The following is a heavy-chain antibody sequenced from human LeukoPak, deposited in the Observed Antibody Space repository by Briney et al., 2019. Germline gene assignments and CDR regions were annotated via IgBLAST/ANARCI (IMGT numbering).Heavy chain of an antibody. CDR1: GFTFSSNW. CDR3: ARPQHGDLYAFDI. CDR2: INGDGSSA. Sequence: GGSLRLSCAASGFTFSSNWMHWVRQAPGKRLVWVSRINGDGSSATYADSVKGRFTISRDSAKNTVYLQMNSLRAEDTAVYYCARPQHGDLYAFDIWGQGTMVTVSS. V-gene: IGHV3-74*01. J-gene: IGHJ3*02. D-gene: IGHD4-17*01.